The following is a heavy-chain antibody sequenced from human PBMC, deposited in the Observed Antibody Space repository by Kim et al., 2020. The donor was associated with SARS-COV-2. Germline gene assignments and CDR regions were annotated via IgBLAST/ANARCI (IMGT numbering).Heavy chain of an antibody. V-gene: IGHV3-33*01. D-gene: IGHD3-9*01. CDR1: GFTFSSYG. CDR3: AREVSDISYRGAFDI. J-gene: IGHJ3*02. CDR2: IWYDGSNK. Sequence: GGSLRLSCAASGFTFSSYGMHWVRQAPGKGLEWVAVIWYDGSNKYYADSVKGRFTISRDNSKNTLYLQMNSLRAEDTAVYYCAREVSDISYRGAFDIWGQGTMVTVSS.